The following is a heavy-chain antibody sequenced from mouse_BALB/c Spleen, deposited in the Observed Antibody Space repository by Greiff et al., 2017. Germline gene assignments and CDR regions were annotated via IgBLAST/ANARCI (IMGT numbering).Heavy chain of an antibody. J-gene: IGHJ2*01. CDR2: ISSGSSTI. D-gene: IGHD1-1*01. Sequence: EVKVVESGGGLVQPGGSRKLSCAASGFTFSSFGMHWVRQAPEKGLEWVAYISSGSSTIYYADTVKGRFTISRDNPKNTLFLQMTSLRSEDTAMYYCARSDYYGSSYGFDYWGQGTTLTVSS. V-gene: IGHV5-17*02. CDR1: GFTFSSFG. CDR3: ARSDYYGSSYGFDY.